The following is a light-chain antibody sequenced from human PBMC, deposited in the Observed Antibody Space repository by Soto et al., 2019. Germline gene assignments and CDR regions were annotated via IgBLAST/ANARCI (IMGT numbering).Light chain of an antibody. V-gene: IGKV3-15*01. CDR1: QSVSSN. J-gene: IGKJ5*01. CDR3: QQYNNWPST. CDR2: GAS. Sequence: EMVLTQSPGTLSLSPGERVTLSCRASQSVSSNLAWYQQKPGQAPRLLIYGASTRATGIPARFSGSGSGTEFTLTISSLQSEDFAVYYCQQYNNWPSTFGQGTRLEIK.